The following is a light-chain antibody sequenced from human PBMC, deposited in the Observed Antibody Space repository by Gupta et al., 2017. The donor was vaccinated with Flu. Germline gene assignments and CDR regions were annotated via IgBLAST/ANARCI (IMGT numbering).Light chain of an antibody. CDR2: AAS. J-gene: IGKJ4*01. Sequence: PSSLSASVGDRVTITCRASQNISSYVNWYQQKPGKAPKLLIYAASSLQSGVPSRFSGSGSGTDFTLTVSSLQPEDFATYYCQQSDSTPFTFGGGTKVEIK. CDR3: QQSDSTPFT. CDR1: QNISSY. V-gene: IGKV1-39*01.